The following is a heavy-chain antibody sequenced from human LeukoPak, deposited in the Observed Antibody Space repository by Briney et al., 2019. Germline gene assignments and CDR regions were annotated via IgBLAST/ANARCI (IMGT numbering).Heavy chain of an antibody. J-gene: IGHJ4*02. D-gene: IGHD3-9*01. Sequence: SETLSLTCTVSGGSISSSSYYWGWIRQPPGKGLEWIGSIYYSGSTYYNPSLKSRVTISVATSKNHFSLKLSSVTAADTAVYYCARLPPTYYDILTGYWGYYFDYWGQGTLVTVSS. CDR2: IYYSGST. CDR1: GGSISSSSYY. CDR3: ARLPPTYYDILTGYWGYYFDY. V-gene: IGHV4-39*02.